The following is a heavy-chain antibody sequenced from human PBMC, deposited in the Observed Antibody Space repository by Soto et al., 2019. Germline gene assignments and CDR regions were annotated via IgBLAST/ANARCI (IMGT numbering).Heavy chain of an antibody. J-gene: IGHJ3*02. D-gene: IGHD2-2*01. Sequence: QVQLVQSGPEVKKPGSSVKVSCKASGGTFSNYAITWVRQAPGQGLEFMGGSIPEIGTANYAQKFKDRARIIEMMTMTTVYMELRGLTIDETADYYCARGLDTSFDNSGPSWDAALAIWGQGTVVTLS. CDR2: SIPEIGTA. CDR1: GGTFSNYA. CDR3: ARGLDTSFDNSGPSWDAALAI. V-gene: IGHV1-69*06.